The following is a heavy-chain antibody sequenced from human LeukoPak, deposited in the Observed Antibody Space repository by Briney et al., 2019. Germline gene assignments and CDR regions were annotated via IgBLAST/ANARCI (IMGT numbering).Heavy chain of an antibody. V-gene: IGHV5-51*01. CDR2: IYPGDSDT. D-gene: IGHD3-10*01. CDR3: ARAYGSGSLPFDY. Sequence: GESMKISCKGSGYSFTSYWIGWVRQMPGKGVEWMGIIYPGDSDTRYSPSFQGQVTISADKSIRTAYLQWSSLKASDTAMYYCARAYGSGSLPFDYWGQGTLVTVSS. CDR1: GYSFTSYW. J-gene: IGHJ4*02.